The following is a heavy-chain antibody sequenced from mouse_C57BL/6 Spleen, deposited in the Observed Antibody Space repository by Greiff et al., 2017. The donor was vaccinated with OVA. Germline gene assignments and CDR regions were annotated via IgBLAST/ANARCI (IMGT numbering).Heavy chain of an antibody. J-gene: IGHJ4*01. V-gene: IGHV1-15*01. D-gene: IGHD1-1*01. CDR3: TRSPITTVVAPYAMDY. Sequence: VKLQESGAELVRPGASVTLSCKASGYTFTDYEMHWVKQTPVHGLEWIGAIDPETGGTAYNQKFKGKAILTADKSSSTAYMELRSLTSEDSAVYYCTRSPITTVVAPYAMDYWGQGTSVTVSS. CDR2: IDPETGGT. CDR1: GYTFTDYE.